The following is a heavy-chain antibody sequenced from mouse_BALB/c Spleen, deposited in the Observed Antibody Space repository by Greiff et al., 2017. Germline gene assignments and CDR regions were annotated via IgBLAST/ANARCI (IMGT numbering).Heavy chain of an antibody. Sequence: EVHLVESGAELVKPGASVKLSCTASGFNIKDTYMHWVKQRPEQGLEWIGRIDPANGNTKYDPKFQGKATITADTSSNTAYLQLSSLTSEDTAVYYCARSGYLRDAMDYWGQGTSVTVSS. D-gene: IGHD2-3*01. CDR3: ARSGYLRDAMDY. V-gene: IGHV14-3*02. CDR2: IDPANGNT. J-gene: IGHJ4*01. CDR1: GFNIKDTY.